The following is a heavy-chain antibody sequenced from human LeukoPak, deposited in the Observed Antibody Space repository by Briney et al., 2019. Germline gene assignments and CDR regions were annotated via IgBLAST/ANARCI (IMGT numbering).Heavy chain of an antibody. D-gene: IGHD6-25*01. CDR2: INAGNGNT. J-gene: IGHJ6*02. Sequence: AASVKVSCKASGYTFTSYAMHWVRQAPGQRLEWMGWINAGNGNTKYSQKFQGRVTITRDTSASTAYMELSSLRSEDTAVYYCARGSFERFYYYYGMDVWGQGTTVTVSS. CDR1: GYTFTSYA. CDR3: ARGSFERFYYYYGMDV. V-gene: IGHV1-3*01.